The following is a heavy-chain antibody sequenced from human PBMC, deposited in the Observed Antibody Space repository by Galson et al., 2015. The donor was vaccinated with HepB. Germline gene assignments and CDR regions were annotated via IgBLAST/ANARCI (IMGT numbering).Heavy chain of an antibody. D-gene: IGHD6-13*01. V-gene: IGHV3-30*18. CDR2: ISHDGRNK. J-gene: IGHJ4*02. CDR3: AKDRSAEAAPGSVPADY. CDR1: GFTFRSYG. Sequence: SLRLSCASSGFTFRSYGMHWVRQAPGKGLEWVAVISHDGRNKKYADSVNGRFTISRDNSKNALFLQMNSLTAEDTALYSCAKDRSAEAAPGSVPADYCGQRTLVTVSS.